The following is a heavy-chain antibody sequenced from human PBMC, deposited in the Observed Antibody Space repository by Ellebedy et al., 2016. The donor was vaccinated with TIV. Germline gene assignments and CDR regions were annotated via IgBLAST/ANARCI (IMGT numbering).Heavy chain of an antibody. CDR2: IIPIFGTA. V-gene: IGHV1-69*13. J-gene: IGHJ4*02. Sequence: SVKVSXXASVGTFSSYAISWVRQAPGQGLEWMGGIIPIFGTANYAQKFQGRVTITADESTSTAYMELSSLRSEDTAVYYCARETLAVAGLFDYWGQGTLVTVSS. CDR3: ARETLAVAGLFDY. D-gene: IGHD6-19*01. CDR1: VGTFSSYA.